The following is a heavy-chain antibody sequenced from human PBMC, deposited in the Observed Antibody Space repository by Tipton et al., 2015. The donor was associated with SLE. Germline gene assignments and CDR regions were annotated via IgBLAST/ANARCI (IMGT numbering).Heavy chain of an antibody. J-gene: IGHJ3*02. CDR1: GYYISSGYY. D-gene: IGHD6-13*01. V-gene: IGHV4-38-2*01. CDR2: IYHSGST. Sequence: GLVKPSETLSLTCAVSGYYISSGYYWGWFRQPPGKGLEWIGSIYHSGSTYYNPSLKSRVTISVDTSKNQFSLKLSSVTAADTAVYYCARARGGYMGRLRFVIWGQGTMVTVSS. CDR3: ARARGGYMGRLRFVI.